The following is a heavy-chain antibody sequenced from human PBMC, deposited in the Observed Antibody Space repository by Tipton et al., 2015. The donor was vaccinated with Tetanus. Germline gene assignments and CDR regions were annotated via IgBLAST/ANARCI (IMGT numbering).Heavy chain of an antibody. CDR1: GFLISSYA. J-gene: IGHJ4*02. CDR3: AKSLYGGTDY. D-gene: IGHD2-2*02. V-gene: IGHV3-23*01. CDR2: ISDSGDST. Sequence: GSLRLSCAGSGFLISSYAMNWVRQAPGKGLEWVSLISDSGDSTFYADSVKGRFTISRDNSKNTLYLQMNSLRAEDTAVYYCAKSLYGGTDYWGQGTLVTVSS.